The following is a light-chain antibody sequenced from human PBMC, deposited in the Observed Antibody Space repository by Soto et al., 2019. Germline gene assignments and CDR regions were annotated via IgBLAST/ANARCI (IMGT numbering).Light chain of an antibody. CDR1: QSISSW. J-gene: IGKJ2*01. Sequence: DIQMTQSPSTLSASVGDRVTITCRASQSISSWLAWYQQKPGKAPKLLIYDASSLESGVPSRFSGSGYGTEFTLTISSLQPDDFATYSCQQYNSYSMYTFGQGTKVDIK. V-gene: IGKV1-5*01. CDR2: DAS. CDR3: QQYNSYSMYT.